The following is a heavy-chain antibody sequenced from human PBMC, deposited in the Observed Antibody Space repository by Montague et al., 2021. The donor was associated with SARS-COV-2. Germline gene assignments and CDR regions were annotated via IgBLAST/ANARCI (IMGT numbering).Heavy chain of an antibody. CDR3: ARDRGYGDFYYYGMDV. D-gene: IGHD3-10*01. J-gene: IGHJ6*02. Sequence: SLRLSCAASGFTFSNYVMKWVRQAPGKGLEWVLYISSSGSTIYYADSVKGRFTISRDNAQNSLYLQMNSLRAEDTGVYYCARDRGYGDFYYYGMDVWGQGTTVTVSS. CDR2: ISSSGSTI. V-gene: IGHV3-48*03. CDR1: GFTFSNYV.